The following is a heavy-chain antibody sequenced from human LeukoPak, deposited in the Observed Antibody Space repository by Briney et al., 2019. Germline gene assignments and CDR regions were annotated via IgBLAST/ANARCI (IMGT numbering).Heavy chain of an antibody. CDR1: GGSVSNYC. CDR3: ARADNWNLYYFDY. CDR2: IYYSGST. V-gene: IGHV4-59*02. D-gene: IGHD1-20*01. Sequence: SETLSLTRTVSGGSVSNYCWSWIRQPPGKGLEWIGYIYYSGSTNYNPSLRSRVTISVDTSKKQFSLNLSSVTAADTAVYYCARADNWNLYYFDYWGQGTLVTVSS. J-gene: IGHJ4*02.